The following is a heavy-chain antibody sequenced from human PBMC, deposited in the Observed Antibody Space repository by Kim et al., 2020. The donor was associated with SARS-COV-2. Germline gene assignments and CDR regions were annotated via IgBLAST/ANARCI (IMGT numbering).Heavy chain of an antibody. D-gene: IGHD6-13*01. Sequence: GGSLRLSCAASGFTFSSYSMNWVRQAPGKGLEWVSSISSSSSYIYYADSVKGRFTISRDNAKNSLYLQMNSLRAEDTAVYYCARWVAAAGPPLYYYYYYGMDVWGQGTTVTASS. CDR3: ARWVAAAGPPLYYYYYYGMDV. V-gene: IGHV3-21*01. CDR1: GFTFSSYS. J-gene: IGHJ6*02. CDR2: ISSSSSYI.